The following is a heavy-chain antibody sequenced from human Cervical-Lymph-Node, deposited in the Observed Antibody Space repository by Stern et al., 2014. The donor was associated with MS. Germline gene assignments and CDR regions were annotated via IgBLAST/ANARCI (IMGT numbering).Heavy chain of an antibody. CDR2: INPNSGGT. Sequence: DQLVESGAEAKAPGASMKVSCRASGYIFTDYYLHWVRQAPGQGLEWPGGINPNSGGTNYAQNFQGRVTMTRDTSISTAYMELRWLGYADTAVYYCARGSGTAYDLRGDYWGQGTLVTVSS. CDR3: ARGSGTAYDLRGDY. D-gene: IGHD3-3*01. J-gene: IGHJ4*01. CDR1: GYIFTDYY. V-gene: IGHV1-2*02.